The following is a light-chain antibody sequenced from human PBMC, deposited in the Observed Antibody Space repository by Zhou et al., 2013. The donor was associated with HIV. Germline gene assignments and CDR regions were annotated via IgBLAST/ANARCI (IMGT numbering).Light chain of an antibody. Sequence: DIQMTQSPSTLSASVGDRVTITCRASQSITSWLAWYQQKPGKAPKVLIYKASSLESGVPSRFGGSGSGTEFTLTISSLQTDDFATYYCQQYNSYPWTFGQGTKVEIK. CDR2: KAS. V-gene: IGKV1-5*03. CDR3: QQYNSYPWT. CDR1: QSITSW. J-gene: IGKJ1*01.